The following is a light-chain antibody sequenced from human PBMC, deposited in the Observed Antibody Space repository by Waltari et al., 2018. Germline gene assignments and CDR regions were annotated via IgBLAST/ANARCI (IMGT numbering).Light chain of an antibody. V-gene: IGKV3-20*01. Sequence: VLTQSPRTLSLSPGERPTLSCRASQSVGNNYLAWYQQRPGQAPRLLIHGASARATGIPDRFSGSGSGTDFTLTISRLEPEDFAVYYCHQYAYSPLTFGGGTEVEIK. CDR2: GAS. J-gene: IGKJ4*01. CDR3: HQYAYSPLT. CDR1: QSVGNNY.